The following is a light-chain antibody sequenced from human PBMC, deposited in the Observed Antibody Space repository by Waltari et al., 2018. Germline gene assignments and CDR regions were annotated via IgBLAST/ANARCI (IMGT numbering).Light chain of an antibody. CDR3: QQRSSWTPHT. J-gene: IGKJ2*01. CDR2: DAS. Sequence: EIVLTQSPATLSMSPGETSTLSCRASQRVGTHLAWYQQKPGQAPRLLIYDASNRATGIPDRFRGSGSGTDFTLTISSLETEDFAIYYCQQRSSWTPHTFGQGARLEIK. CDR1: QRVGTH. V-gene: IGKV3-11*01.